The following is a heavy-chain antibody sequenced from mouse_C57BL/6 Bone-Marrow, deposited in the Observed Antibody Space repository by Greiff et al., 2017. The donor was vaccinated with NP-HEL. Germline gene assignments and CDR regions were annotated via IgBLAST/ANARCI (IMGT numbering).Heavy chain of an antibody. CDR1: GYAFSSSW. J-gene: IGHJ3*01. CDR3: ASPAQATGFAY. V-gene: IGHV1-82*01. CDR2: IYPGDGDT. D-gene: IGHD3-2*02. Sequence: VQGVESGPELVKPGASVKISCKASGYAFSSSWMNWVKQRPGKGLEWIGRIYPGDGDTNYNGKFKGKATLTADKSSSTAYMQLSSLTSEDSAVYFCASPAQATGFAYWGQGTLVTVSA.